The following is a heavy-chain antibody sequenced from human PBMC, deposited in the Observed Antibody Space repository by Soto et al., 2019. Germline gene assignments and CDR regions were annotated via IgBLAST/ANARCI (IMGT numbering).Heavy chain of an antibody. CDR3: ARYCSGGSCSRNIDY. Sequence: GGSLRLSCAASGFTFSSYSMNWVRQAPGKGLEWVSSISSSSSYIYYADSVKGRFTISRDNAKNSLYLQMNSLRAEDTAVYYCARYCSGGSCSRNIDYWGQGTLVTVSS. J-gene: IGHJ4*02. D-gene: IGHD2-15*01. V-gene: IGHV3-21*01. CDR1: GFTFSSYS. CDR2: ISSSSSYI.